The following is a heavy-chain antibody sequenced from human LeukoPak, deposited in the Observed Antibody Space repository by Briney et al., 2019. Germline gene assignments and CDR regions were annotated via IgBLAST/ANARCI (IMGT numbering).Heavy chain of an antibody. CDR1: GFIFRSYA. CDR2: ISGSGDGT. CDR3: AKAPGFTVVTSFDW. D-gene: IGHD4-23*01. Sequence: GGSLRLSCEASGFIFRSYAMNRVRQAPGKGLEWVSAISGSGDGTHYADSVKGRFTISRDNSKKTLYLEMNSLRVEDTAVYSCAKAPGFTVVTSFDWWGQGTLVTVSS. J-gene: IGHJ4*02. V-gene: IGHV3-23*01.